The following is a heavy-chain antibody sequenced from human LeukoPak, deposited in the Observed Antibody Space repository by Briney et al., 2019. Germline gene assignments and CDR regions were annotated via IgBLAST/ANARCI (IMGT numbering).Heavy chain of an antibody. CDR1: GGTFSSYA. V-gene: IGHV1-69*13. J-gene: IGHJ5*02. D-gene: IGHD5-12*01. CDR3: AKGLPYSGYDYWFDP. Sequence: SVKVSCKASGGTFSSYAISWVRQAPGQGLEWMGGIIPFFGTPNYAQKFQGGVTITADESTSTAYMELSSLRSEDTAVYYCAKGLPYSGYDYWFDPWGQGTLVTVSS. CDR2: IIPFFGTP.